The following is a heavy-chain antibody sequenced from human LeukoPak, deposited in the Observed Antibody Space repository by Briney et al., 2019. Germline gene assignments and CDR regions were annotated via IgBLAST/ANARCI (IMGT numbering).Heavy chain of an antibody. V-gene: IGHV3-30-3*01. CDR1: GFTFSSYA. J-gene: IGHJ3*02. CDR3: AIDAWDLPLDAFDI. CDR2: ISYDGSNK. Sequence: GRSLRLSCAASGFTFSSYAMHWVRQVPGKGLEWVAVISYDGSNKYYADSVKGRFTISRDNSKNTLYLQMNSLRDEDTAVYYCAIDAWDLPLDAFDIWGQGTMVTVSS. D-gene: IGHD1-26*01.